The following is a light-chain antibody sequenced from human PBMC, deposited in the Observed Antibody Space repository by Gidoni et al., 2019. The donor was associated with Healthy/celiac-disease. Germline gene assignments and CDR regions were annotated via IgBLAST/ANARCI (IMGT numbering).Light chain of an antibody. CDR2: DAS. CDR3: QQSDNPPSYT. Sequence: DIQMNQSPTSLSASVGDRVTITCQARQDISNYLNWYQQKPGKAPKLLIYDASNLETGVPSRFSGSGSGTDFTFTISRLQPEDFAPYYCQQSDNPPSYTFGQGTKLEIK. V-gene: IGKV1-33*01. J-gene: IGKJ2*01. CDR1: QDISNY.